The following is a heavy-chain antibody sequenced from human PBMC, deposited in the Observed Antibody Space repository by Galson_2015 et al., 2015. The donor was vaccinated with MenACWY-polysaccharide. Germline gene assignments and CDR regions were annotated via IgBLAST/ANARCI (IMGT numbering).Heavy chain of an antibody. J-gene: IGHJ3*02. D-gene: IGHD3-10*02. V-gene: IGHV3-30*07. Sequence: DSVKGRFSVSRATSKSTLYLEMNNLRAEDTALYYCAREGSRIVFHAFDTWGQGTMVIVSS. CDR3: AREGSRIVFHAFDT.